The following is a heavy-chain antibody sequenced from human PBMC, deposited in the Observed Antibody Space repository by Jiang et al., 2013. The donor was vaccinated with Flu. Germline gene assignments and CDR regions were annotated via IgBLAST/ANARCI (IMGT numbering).Heavy chain of an antibody. J-gene: IGHJ4*02. CDR2: INPSGGST. D-gene: IGHD1-14*01. V-gene: IGHV1-46*01. CDR3: ASSSTGGELDY. CDR1: GYTFTSYY. Sequence: SGAEVKKPGASVKVSCKASGYTFTSYYIHWVRQAPGQGLEWMGIINPSGGSTSYAQKFQDRVTMTRDTSTSTVYMDLSSLRSEDTAVYYCASSSTGGELDYWGQGTLVTVSS.